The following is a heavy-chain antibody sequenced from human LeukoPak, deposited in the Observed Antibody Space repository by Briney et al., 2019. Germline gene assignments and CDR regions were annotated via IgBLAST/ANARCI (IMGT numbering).Heavy chain of an antibody. CDR2: ISPSGDIK. D-gene: IGHD5-18*01. CDR3: AKGGYSNGRYYYYYMDV. J-gene: IGHJ6*03. V-gene: IGHV3-23*01. CDR1: GFTFSRHG. Sequence: GGSLRLSCVASGFTFSRHGMNWVRQAPGKGLEWVSGISPSGDIKYYVDSVKGRFTISRDNSKNTLYLQMNSLRAEDTAVYYCAKGGYSNGRYYYYYMDVWGEGTTVTVSS.